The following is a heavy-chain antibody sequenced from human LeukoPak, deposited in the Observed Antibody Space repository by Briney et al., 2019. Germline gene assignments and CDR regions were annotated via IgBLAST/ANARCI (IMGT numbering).Heavy chain of an antibody. V-gene: IGHV1-18*01. CDR3: ARGASIVGATSWFDP. CDR2: ISAYNGNT. CDR1: GYTFTSYG. D-gene: IGHD1-26*01. J-gene: IGHJ5*02. Sequence: VASVKVSCKASGYTFTSYGISWVRQAPGQGLEWMGWISAYNGNTNYAQKLQGRVTMTTDTSTSTAYMELRSLRSDDTAVYYCARGASIVGATSWFDPWGQGTLVTVSS.